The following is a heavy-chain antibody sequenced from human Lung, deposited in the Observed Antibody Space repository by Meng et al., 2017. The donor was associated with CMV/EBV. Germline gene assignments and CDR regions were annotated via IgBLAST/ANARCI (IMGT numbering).Heavy chain of an antibody. V-gene: IGHV3-7*01. D-gene: IGHD2-2*01. Sequence: SCAASGFTFSSYWMSWVRQAPGKGLEWVANIKQDGSEKYYVDSVKGRFTITRDNAKNSLYLQMNSLRAEDTAVYYCARVLGYCSSTSCASDYWGQGXLVTVSS. CDR1: GFTFSSYW. CDR2: IKQDGSEK. CDR3: ARVLGYCSSTSCASDY. J-gene: IGHJ4*02.